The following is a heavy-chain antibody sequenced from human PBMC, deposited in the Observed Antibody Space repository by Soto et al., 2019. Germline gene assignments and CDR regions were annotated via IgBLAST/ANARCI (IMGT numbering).Heavy chain of an antibody. CDR2: IIPIFGTA. V-gene: IGHV1-69*13. CDR1: GGTFSSYA. Sequence: ASVKVSCKASGGTFSSYAISWVRQAPGQGLEWMGGIIPIFGTANYAQKFQGRVTITADESTSTAYMELSSLRSEDTAVYYCARVPSYYYDSSGPIDYWGQGTLVTVSS. J-gene: IGHJ4*02. CDR3: ARVPSYYYDSSGPIDY. D-gene: IGHD3-22*01.